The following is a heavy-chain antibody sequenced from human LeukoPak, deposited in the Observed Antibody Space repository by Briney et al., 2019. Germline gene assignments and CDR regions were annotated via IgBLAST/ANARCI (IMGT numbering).Heavy chain of an antibody. V-gene: IGHV1-18*01. Sequence: GASVKVSCKTSGYTFTSYGISWVRQAPGQGLEWTGWISAYNGNTNYAQKLQGRVTMTTDTSTSTAHMELRSLRSDDTAVYYCARGYRLSAYSSSWYSALKNTVKYGTRALGFDYWGQGTLVTVSS. J-gene: IGHJ4*02. CDR2: ISAYNGNT. CDR1: GYTFTSYG. CDR3: ARGYRLSAYSSSWYSALKNTVKYGTRALGFDY. D-gene: IGHD6-13*01.